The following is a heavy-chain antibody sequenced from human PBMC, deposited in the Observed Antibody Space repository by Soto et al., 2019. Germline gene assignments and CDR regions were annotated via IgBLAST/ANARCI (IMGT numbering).Heavy chain of an antibody. J-gene: IGHJ5*02. D-gene: IGHD3-3*01. CDR2: INHTGGT. V-gene: IGHV4-34*01. CDR3: ATRITVFGLLIPPFDP. CDR1: GGAVNGYY. Sequence: KTSETLSLTCAVYGGAVNGYYWNLIRQPPGKGREWIVEINHTGGTHYNPSLKSRVTMSVDTSKNQFSLRLSSVTAADTAIYYCATRITVFGLLIPPFDPWGQGTQVTVS.